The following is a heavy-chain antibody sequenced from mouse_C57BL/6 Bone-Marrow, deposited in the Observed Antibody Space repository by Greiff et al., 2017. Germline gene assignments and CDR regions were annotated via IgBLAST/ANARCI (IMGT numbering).Heavy chain of an antibody. CDR2: IDPSDSYT. V-gene: IGHV1-50*01. CDR1: GYTFTSYW. CDR3: AGEGIYDGYGAWFAY. J-gene: IGHJ3*01. Sequence: VQLQQPGAELVKPGASVKLSCKASGYTFTSYWMQWVKQRPGQGLEWIGEIDPSDSYTNYNQKFKGKATLTVDTSSSTAYMQLSSLTSEDSAVYYWAGEGIYDGYGAWFAYWGQGTLVTVSA. D-gene: IGHD2-3*01.